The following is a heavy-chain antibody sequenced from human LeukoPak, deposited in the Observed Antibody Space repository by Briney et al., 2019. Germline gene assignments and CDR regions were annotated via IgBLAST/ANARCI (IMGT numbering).Heavy chain of an antibody. V-gene: IGHV4-34*01. Sequence: PSETLSLTCAVYGGSFSGYYWSWIRQPPGKGLEWIGEINHSGSTNYNPSLKSRVTISVDTSKNQFSLKLSSVTAADTAVYYCATHPVSGMVTSGWFDPWGQGTLVTVSS. D-gene: IGHD5-18*01. CDR2: INHSGST. CDR1: GGSFSGYY. J-gene: IGHJ5*02. CDR3: ATHPVSGMVTSGWFDP.